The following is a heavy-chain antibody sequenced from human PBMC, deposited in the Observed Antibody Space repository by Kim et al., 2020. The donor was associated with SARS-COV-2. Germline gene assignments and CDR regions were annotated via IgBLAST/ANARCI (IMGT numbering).Heavy chain of an antibody. CDR1: GFTFTSSA. V-gene: IGHV1-58*02. J-gene: IGHJ6*03. CDR3: AADIRNFWSGYYSHYYMDV. D-gene: IGHD3-3*01. CDR2: IVVGSGNT. Sequence: SVKVSCKASGFTFTSSAMQWERQARGQRLEWIGWIVVGSGNTNYAQKFQERVTITRDMSTSTAYMELSSLRSEDTAVYYCAADIRNFWSGYYSHYYMDVWGKGTTVTVSS.